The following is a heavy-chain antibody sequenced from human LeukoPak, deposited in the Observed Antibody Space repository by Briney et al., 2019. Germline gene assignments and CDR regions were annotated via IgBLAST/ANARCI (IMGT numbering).Heavy chain of an antibody. D-gene: IGHD6-13*01. CDR1: GFTFSSYA. CDR2: ISWNSGSI. J-gene: IGHJ4*02. V-gene: IGHV3-9*01. Sequence: QSGGSLRLSCAASGFTFSSYAMHWVRQAPGKGLEWVSGISWNSGSIGYADSVKGRFTISRDNAKNSLYLQMNSLRAEDTALYYCAKDLRYSSSNSFDYWGQGTLVTVSS. CDR3: AKDLRYSSSNSFDY.